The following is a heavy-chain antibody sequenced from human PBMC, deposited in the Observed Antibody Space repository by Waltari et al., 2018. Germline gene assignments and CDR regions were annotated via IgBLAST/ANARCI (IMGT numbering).Heavy chain of an antibody. J-gene: IGHJ4*02. CDR1: GLPFSSYA. CDR3: ARDHYVAPYFDY. Sequence: QVQLVESGGGVVQPGRSLRLSCAASGLPFSSYASHWVRQAPGKGLEWVAVISYDGSNKYYADSVKGRFTISRDNSKNTLYLQMNSLRAEDTAVYYCARDHYVAPYFDYWGQGTLVTVSS. D-gene: IGHD4-17*01. V-gene: IGHV3-30-3*01. CDR2: ISYDGSNK.